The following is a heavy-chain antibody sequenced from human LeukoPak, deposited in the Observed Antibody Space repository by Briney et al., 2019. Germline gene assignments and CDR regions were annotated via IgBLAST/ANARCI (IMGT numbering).Heavy chain of an antibody. Sequence: ASVKVSCKASGYTFTSYDINWVRQAPGQGLEWMGIINPSGGSTSYAQKFQGRVTMTRDTSTSTVYMELSSLRSEDTAVYYCARITWELLSGDYWGQGTLVTVSS. CDR3: ARITWELLSGDY. D-gene: IGHD1-26*01. CDR2: INPSGGST. CDR1: GYTFTSYD. V-gene: IGHV1-46*01. J-gene: IGHJ4*02.